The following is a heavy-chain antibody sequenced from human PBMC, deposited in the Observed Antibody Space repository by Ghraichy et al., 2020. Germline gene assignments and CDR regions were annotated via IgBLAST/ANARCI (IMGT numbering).Heavy chain of an antibody. D-gene: IGHD6-19*01. Sequence: GGLRLSCAASGFTFSDHYMDWVRQTPGKGLEWVGRSRNKARSYTTEYAASVKDRFTISRDDSKNSLYLQMNSLKTEDTAVYYCARSRSSSGWYPFDYWGQGTLVTVSS. CDR2: SRNKARSYTT. J-gene: IGHJ4*02. V-gene: IGHV3-72*01. CDR3: ARSRSSSGWYPFDY. CDR1: GFTFSDHY.